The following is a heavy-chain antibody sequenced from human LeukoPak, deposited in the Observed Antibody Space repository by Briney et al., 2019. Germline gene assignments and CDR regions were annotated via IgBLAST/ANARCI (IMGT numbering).Heavy chain of an antibody. Sequence: ASVKVSCKASGYTFTSYGISWVRQAPGQGLEWMGWINTNTGNPTYAQGFTGRFVFSLDTSVSTAYLQISSLKAEDTAVYYCASNGYNRHYYYGMDVWGQGATVTVSS. CDR1: GYTFTSYG. CDR2: INTNTGNP. CDR3: ASNGYNRHYYYGMDV. V-gene: IGHV7-4-1*02. D-gene: IGHD5-24*01. J-gene: IGHJ6*02.